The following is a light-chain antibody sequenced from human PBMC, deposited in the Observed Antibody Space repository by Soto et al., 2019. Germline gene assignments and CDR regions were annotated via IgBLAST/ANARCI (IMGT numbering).Light chain of an antibody. Sequence: QSVLTQPPSASGTPGQRVTISCSGSSSDIGGNTVVWYQQLPGTAPKLLIYGTDQRPSGVPDRFSGSKSGTAASLAISGLQAEDEADYYCAAFDGSLNGWVFGGGTKLTVL. J-gene: IGLJ3*02. CDR2: GTD. CDR3: AAFDGSLNGWV. CDR1: SSDIGGNT. V-gene: IGLV1-44*01.